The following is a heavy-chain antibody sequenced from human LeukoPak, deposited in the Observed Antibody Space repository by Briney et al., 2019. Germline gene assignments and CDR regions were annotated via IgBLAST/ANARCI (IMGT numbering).Heavy chain of an antibody. Sequence: SETLSLTCTASGGSISSSSYYWGWIRQPPGKGLEWIGSIYYSGSTYYNPSLKSRVTISVDTSKNQFSLKLSSVTAADTAVYYCARRRYDSSGYLAHYYFDYWGQGTLVTVSS. CDR3: ARRRYDSSGYLAHYYFDY. J-gene: IGHJ4*02. CDR1: GGSISSSSYY. V-gene: IGHV4-39*01. CDR2: IYYSGST. D-gene: IGHD3-22*01.